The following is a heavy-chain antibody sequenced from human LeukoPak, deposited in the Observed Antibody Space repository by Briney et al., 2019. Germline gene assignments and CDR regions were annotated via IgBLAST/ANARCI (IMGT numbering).Heavy chain of an antibody. CDR2: IHYSGIT. J-gene: IGHJ1*01. D-gene: IGHD3-22*01. Sequence: SQTLSLTCTVSGDSITRGGYYWSWIRQHPGKGLEWIGYIHYSGITYYNPSLWSRLTISLDTSERQFSLKLSSVTAADTAMYYCATQANFYASSGYLPRWGQGTLVTVSS. CDR3: ATQANFYASSGYLPR. CDR1: GDSITRGGYY. V-gene: IGHV4-31*03.